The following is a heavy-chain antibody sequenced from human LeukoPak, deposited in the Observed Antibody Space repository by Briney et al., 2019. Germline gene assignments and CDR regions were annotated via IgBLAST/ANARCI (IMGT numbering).Heavy chain of an antibody. Sequence: SETLSLTCTVSGGSISSYYWSWIRQPPGKGLEWIGEINHSGSTNYNPSLKSRVTISVDTSKNQFSLKLSSVTAADTAVYYCARGRNDSYYFDYWGQGTLVTVSS. J-gene: IGHJ4*02. V-gene: IGHV4-34*01. D-gene: IGHD2-21*01. CDR1: GGSISSYY. CDR2: INHSGST. CDR3: ARGRNDSYYFDY.